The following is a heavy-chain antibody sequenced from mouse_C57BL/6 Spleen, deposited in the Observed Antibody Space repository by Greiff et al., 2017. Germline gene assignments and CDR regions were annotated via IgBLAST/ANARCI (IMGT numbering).Heavy chain of an antibody. Sequence: EVQGVESGGGLVQPGGSLSLSCAASGFTFTDYYMSWVRQPPGKALEWLGFIRNKANGYTTEYSASVTGRFTISSDNSQSILYLQMNALRAEDSATYYCARWMGVLLRFMDDWGQGTSVTVSA. CDR3: ARWMGVLLRFMDD. D-gene: IGHD1-1*01. CDR2: IRNKANGYTT. V-gene: IGHV7-3*01. CDR1: GFTFTDYY. J-gene: IGHJ4*01.